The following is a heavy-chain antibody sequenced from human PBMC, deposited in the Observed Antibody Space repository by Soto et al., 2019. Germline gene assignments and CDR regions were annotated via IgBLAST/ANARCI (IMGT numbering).Heavy chain of an antibody. D-gene: IGHD1-1*01. V-gene: IGHV3-15*01. Sequence: EVQLVESGGGLVKPGGSLRLSCAASGFTFSNAWMSWVRQAPGKGLEWVGRIKSETDGGTTDYAAPVKGRFTISRHDSKNTLYLQINSLKTGDTAVDYCTTGVGYNWNADDACDFGGQGTMVTVSS. CDR2: IKSETDGGTT. CDR3: TTGVGYNWNADDACDF. J-gene: IGHJ3*01. CDR1: GFTFSNAW.